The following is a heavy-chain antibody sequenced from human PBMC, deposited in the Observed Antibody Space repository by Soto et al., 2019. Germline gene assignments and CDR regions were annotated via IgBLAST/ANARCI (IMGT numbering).Heavy chain of an antibody. CDR1: GYTFTGYY. J-gene: IGHJ6*02. Sequence: ASVKVSCKASGYTFTGYYMHWVRQAPGQGLEWMGWINPNSGGTNYAQKFQGWVTMTRDTSISTAYMELSRLRSDDTAVYYCARDPLGGSSPPYYYYYGMDVWGQGTTVTVSS. V-gene: IGHV1-2*04. D-gene: IGHD6-13*01. CDR2: INPNSGGT. CDR3: ARDPLGGSSPPYYYYYGMDV.